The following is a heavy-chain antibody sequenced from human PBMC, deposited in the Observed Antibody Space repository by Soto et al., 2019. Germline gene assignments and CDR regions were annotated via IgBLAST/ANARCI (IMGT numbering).Heavy chain of an antibody. CDR3: ARLSAGMDV. V-gene: IGHV4-39*01. D-gene: IGHD3-10*01. CDR1: GGSISSSSYY. J-gene: IGHJ6*02. Sequence: PSETLSLTCTVSGGSISSSSYYWGWIRQSPGKGLEWIGSIYYSGSTYYNPSLKSRVTISVDTSKNQFSLKLSSVTAADTAVYYCARLSAGMDVWGQGTTVTVSS. CDR2: IYYSGST.